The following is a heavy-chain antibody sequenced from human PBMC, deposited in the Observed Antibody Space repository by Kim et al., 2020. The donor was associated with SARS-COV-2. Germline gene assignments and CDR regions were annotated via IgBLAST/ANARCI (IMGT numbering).Heavy chain of an antibody. Sequence: GRLTLSRDNAKNSLYLQMNSLRAEDTAVYYCARDPMTSIAAAQGNWFDPWGQGTLVTVSS. D-gene: IGHD6-13*01. V-gene: IGHV3-11*06. CDR3: ARDPMTSIAAAQGNWFDP. J-gene: IGHJ5*02.